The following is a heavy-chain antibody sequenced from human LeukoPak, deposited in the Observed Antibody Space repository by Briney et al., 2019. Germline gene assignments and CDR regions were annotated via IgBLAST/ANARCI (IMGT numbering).Heavy chain of an antibody. Sequence: GRSLRLSCAASGFTFSSYGMHWVRQAPGKGLECVAVISYDGSNKYYADSVKGRFTISRDNSKNTLYLQMNSLRAEDTAVYYCCAPSRYCSGGSCYPGAFDIWGQGTMVTVSS. CDR3: CAPSRYCSGGSCYPGAFDI. CDR2: ISYDGSNK. CDR1: GFTFSSYG. D-gene: IGHD2-15*01. V-gene: IGHV3-30*03. J-gene: IGHJ3*02.